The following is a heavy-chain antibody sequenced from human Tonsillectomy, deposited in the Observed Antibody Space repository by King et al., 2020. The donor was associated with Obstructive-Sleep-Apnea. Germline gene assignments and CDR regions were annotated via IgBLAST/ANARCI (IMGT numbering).Heavy chain of an antibody. V-gene: IGHV3-30*04. CDR2: ISYDGSNK. D-gene: IGHD3-22*01. J-gene: IGHJ3*01. Sequence: VQLVESGGGVVQPGRSLRLSCAASGFTFSSYAMHWVRQAPGKGLEWVAIISYDGSNKYYADSVKGRFTISRDNSKNTLYLQMNSLRAEDTAVYYCARVRRDYYDSSGYYGVLEDAFDFWGQGPMVPVSS. CDR3: ARVRRDYYDSSGYYGVLEDAFDF. CDR1: GFTFSSYA.